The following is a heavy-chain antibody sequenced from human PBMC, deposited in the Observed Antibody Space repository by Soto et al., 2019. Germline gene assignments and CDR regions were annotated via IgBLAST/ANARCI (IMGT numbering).Heavy chain of an antibody. J-gene: IGHJ4*02. V-gene: IGHV1-8*01. CDR1: GFTFTTYD. Sequence: QVQLVQSGAEVKKPGASVKVSCKASGFTFTTYDIHWVRQATGQGLEWMGWMSPNSGNAGYAQKFQCRVTMTRNTSISTAYMELSSLTSEDTALYYCTRRKERSGPHYFDYWGQGSLVTVSS. CDR2: MSPNSGNA. D-gene: IGHD6-25*01. CDR3: TRRKERSGPHYFDY.